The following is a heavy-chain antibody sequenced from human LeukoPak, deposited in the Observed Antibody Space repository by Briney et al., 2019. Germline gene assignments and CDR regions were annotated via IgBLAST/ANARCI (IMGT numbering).Heavy chain of an antibody. CDR2: IYYSGST. D-gene: IGHD3-22*01. V-gene: IGHV4-38-2*02. Sequence: SETLSLTCTVSGYSISSGYYWGWIRQPPGKGLEWIGRIYYSGSTYYNPSLKSRVTISVDTSKNQFSLKLSSVTAADTAVYNCARYYYDSSGYYYPPDYWGQGTLVTVSS. CDR3: ARYYYDSSGYYYPPDY. J-gene: IGHJ4*02. CDR1: GYSISSGYY.